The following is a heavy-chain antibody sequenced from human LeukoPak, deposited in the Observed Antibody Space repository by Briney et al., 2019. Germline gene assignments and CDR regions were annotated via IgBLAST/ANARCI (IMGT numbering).Heavy chain of an antibody. CDR1: GYRFTSYW. V-gene: IGHV5-51*01. CDR2: IHPGDSDT. J-gene: IGHJ3*02. D-gene: IGHD1-26*01. CDR3: GRHQHSGSYGAFDI. Sequence: PGESLKISCKASGYRFTSYWIGWVRQMPGKGLEWVGIIHPGDSDTRYSPSFQGQVTISADKSITTAYLQWSSLKASDTAMYYCGRHQHSGSYGAFDIWGQGTMVTVSS.